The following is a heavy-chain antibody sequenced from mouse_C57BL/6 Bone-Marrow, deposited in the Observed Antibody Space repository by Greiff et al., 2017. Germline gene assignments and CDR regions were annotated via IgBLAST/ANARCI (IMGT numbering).Heavy chain of an antibody. V-gene: IGHV1-61*01. D-gene: IGHD1-1*01. CDR1: GYTFTSYW. CDR2: IYPSDSET. CDR3: ARGYGSSFYWYFDV. J-gene: IGHJ1*03. Sequence: QVHVKQPGAELVRPGSSVKLSCKASGYTFTSYWMDWVKQRPGQGLEWIGNIYPSDSETHYNQKFKDKATLTVDKSSSTAYMQLSSLTSEDSAVYYCARGYGSSFYWYFDVWGTGTTVTVSS.